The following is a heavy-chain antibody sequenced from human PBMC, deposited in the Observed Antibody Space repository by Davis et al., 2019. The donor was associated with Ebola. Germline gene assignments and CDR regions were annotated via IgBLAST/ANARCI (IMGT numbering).Heavy chain of an antibody. Sequence: LRLSCAVSGGSISSGGYSWSWIRQPPGKGLEWIGYIYYSGSTYYNPSLKSRVTISVDTSKNQFSLQLNSVTPEDTAVYYCARFGGYDSVDYWGQGTLVTVSS. CDR3: ARFGGYDSVDY. J-gene: IGHJ4*02. CDR1: GGSISSGGYS. V-gene: IGHV4-30-4*07. CDR2: IYYSGST. D-gene: IGHD5-12*01.